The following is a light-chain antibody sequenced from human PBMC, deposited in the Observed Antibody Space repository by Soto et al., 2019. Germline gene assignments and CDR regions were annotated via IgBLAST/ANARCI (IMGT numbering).Light chain of an antibody. CDR3: AAWDDSLKTYV. Sequence: QSALTQPPSASGTPGQRVTISCSGSRSSIGSTYVYWFQQLSGTAPKLLIYRNSQRPSGVPDRLSGSKSGTSASLAISGLRSEDEADYYCAAWDDSLKTYVFGTGTKVTVL. J-gene: IGLJ1*01. CDR1: RSSIGSTY. CDR2: RNS. V-gene: IGLV1-47*01.